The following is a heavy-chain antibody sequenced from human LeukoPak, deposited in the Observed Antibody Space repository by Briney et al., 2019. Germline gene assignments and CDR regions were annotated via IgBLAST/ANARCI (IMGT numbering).Heavy chain of an antibody. V-gene: IGHV3-21*01. CDR3: ARDRRIAAADPYYYYGMDV. J-gene: IGHJ6*02. CDR1: GFTFSSYS. CDR2: ISSSSSYI. D-gene: IGHD6-13*01. Sequence: PGGSLRLSCAASGFTFSSYSMNWVRQAPGKGLEWVSSISSSSSYIYYADSVKGRFTISRDNAKNSLYLQMNSLRAEDTAVYYCARDRRIAAADPYYYYGMDVWGQGTTVTVSS.